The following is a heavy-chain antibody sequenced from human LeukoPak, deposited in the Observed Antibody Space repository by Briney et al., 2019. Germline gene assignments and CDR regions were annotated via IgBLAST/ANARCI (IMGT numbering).Heavy chain of an antibody. CDR3: ARDRSGYYWFDY. V-gene: IGHV4-59*01. D-gene: IGHD3-22*01. J-gene: IGHJ4*02. CDR2: IYYSGST. CDR1: GGSISSYY. Sequence: SETLSPTCTVSGGSISSYYWNWIRQPPGKGLEWIGYIYYSGSTNYNPSLKSRVTISVDTSKNQFSLKLSSVTAADTAVYYCARDRSGYYWFDYWGQGTLVTVSS.